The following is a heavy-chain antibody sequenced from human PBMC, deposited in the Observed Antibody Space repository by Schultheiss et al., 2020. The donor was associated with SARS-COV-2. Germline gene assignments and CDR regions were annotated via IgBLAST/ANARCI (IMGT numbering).Heavy chain of an antibody. V-gene: IGHV4-38-2*01. D-gene: IGHD4-23*01. CDR1: GYSISRDHY. J-gene: IGHJ6*03. Sequence: SETLSLTCAVSGYSISRDHYWGWIRQSPGKGLEWIGSIYYSGSTNYNPSLRSRVSISLDTSKNQFSLKLSSVTAADTAVYYCARAGGNAYYYYYYYMDVWGKGTTVTVSS. CDR3: ARAGGNAYYYYYYYMDV. CDR2: IYYSGST.